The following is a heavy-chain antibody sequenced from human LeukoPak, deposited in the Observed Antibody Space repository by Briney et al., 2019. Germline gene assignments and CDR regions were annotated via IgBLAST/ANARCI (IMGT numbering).Heavy chain of an antibody. V-gene: IGHV3-23*01. CDR3: AKWITFGGANWFDP. D-gene: IGHD3-16*01. CDR2: ISGSGGST. J-gene: IGHJ5*02. CDR1: GFTFSSYA. Sequence: GGSLRLSCAASGFTFSSYAMSWVRQAPGKGRKWVSGISGSGGSTYYADSVKGRFTISRDNSKNTLYLQMNSLRAEDTAVYYCAKWITFGGANWFDPWGQGTLVTVSS.